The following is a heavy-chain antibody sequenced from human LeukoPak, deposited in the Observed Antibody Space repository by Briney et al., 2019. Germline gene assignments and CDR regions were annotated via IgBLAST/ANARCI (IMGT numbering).Heavy chain of an antibody. CDR1: GYSFTSYW. CDR2: INPNSGGI. Sequence: GESLKISCKGSGYSFTSYWIGWVRQAPGQGLEWMGWINPNSGGINYAQKLQGRVTMTRDTSISTAYMELSRLRSDDTAVYYCARGLIGSYYNFDYWGQGTLVTVSS. CDR3: ARGLIGSYYNFDY. D-gene: IGHD1-26*01. V-gene: IGHV1-2*02. J-gene: IGHJ4*02.